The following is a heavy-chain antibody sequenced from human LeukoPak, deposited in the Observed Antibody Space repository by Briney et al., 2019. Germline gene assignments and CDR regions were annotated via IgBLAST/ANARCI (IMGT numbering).Heavy chain of an antibody. CDR1: GGSFSGYY. CDR3: AKEADIASAIVWFDP. Sequence: SETLSLTCGVYGGSFSGYYWNWIRQPPGKGLEWIGEINHSGSTSYNPSLKSRVTISVDTSKNQFSLKLSSVTAADTAVYYCAKEADIASAIVWFDPWGQGTLVTVSS. V-gene: IGHV4-34*01. CDR2: INHSGST. J-gene: IGHJ5*02. D-gene: IGHD6-13*01.